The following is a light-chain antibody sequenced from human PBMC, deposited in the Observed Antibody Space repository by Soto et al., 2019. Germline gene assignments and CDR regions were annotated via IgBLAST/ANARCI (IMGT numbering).Light chain of an antibody. J-gene: IGKJ5*01. V-gene: IGKV1-39*01. Sequence: DIQMTQSPSSLSASVGDRVTITCRASQSISSYLNWYQQKPGKAPKLLIYAASSLQSGVPSRFSGCGSGTDFTLTISSLQPEDFATYYCQQSYWVTFGQGTRLEIK. CDR1: QSISSY. CDR2: AAS. CDR3: QQSYWVT.